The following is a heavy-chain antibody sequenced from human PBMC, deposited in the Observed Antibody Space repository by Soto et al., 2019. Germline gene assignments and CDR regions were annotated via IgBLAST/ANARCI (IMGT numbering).Heavy chain of an antibody. D-gene: IGHD2-15*01. CDR1: GGTFSTYA. V-gene: IGHV1-69*01. J-gene: IGHJ6*02. Sequence: QVPLVQSGAEVRKPGSSVKVSCKAPGGTFSTYAISWVRQAPGQGLEWMGGVIPIFGTPKYAQKFQGRVTITADESTSTGYMELRSLRPEDTAVYYCARSQGGSSSLDIYYYYYYGMDVWGQGPTVTVSS. CDR3: ARSQGGSSSLDIYYYYYYGMDV. CDR2: VIPIFGTP.